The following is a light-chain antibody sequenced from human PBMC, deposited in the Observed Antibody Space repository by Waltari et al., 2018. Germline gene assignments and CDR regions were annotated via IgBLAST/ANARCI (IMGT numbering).Light chain of an antibody. Sequence: QSALTQPASVSGSPGQSITISCTGTSNDVGGYGYVSWYQQYPGKAPKLIIYEVFYRPSGISTRVSGSKSGNTASLTISGLQAEDEADCYCSSHTSSVPHGFGTGTRVTVV. J-gene: IGLJ1*01. CDR2: EVF. V-gene: IGLV2-14*01. CDR1: SNDVGGYGY. CDR3: SSHTSSVPHG.